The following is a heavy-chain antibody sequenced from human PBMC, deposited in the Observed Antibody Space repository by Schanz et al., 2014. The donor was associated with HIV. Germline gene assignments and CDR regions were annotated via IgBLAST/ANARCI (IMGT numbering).Heavy chain of an antibody. D-gene: IGHD3-22*01. CDR1: GFIFSDYG. J-gene: IGHJ4*02. Sequence: QVQLVESGGGVVQPGRSLKVSCVVSGFIFSDYGIHWVRQAPGKALEWVAVISHDGTNKFYAGSVKDRFTISRDNAKNTLYVQIRSLRNEDTAVYYCVKGERIGYRIEVTGPTFDYWGQGTLVTVSS. CDR3: VKGERIGYRIEVTGPTFDY. V-gene: IGHV3-30*18. CDR2: ISHDGTNK.